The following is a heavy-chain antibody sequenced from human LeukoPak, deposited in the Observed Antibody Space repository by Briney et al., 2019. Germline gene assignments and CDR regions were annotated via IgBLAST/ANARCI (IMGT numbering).Heavy chain of an antibody. D-gene: IGHD6-19*01. Sequence: GGSLRLSCAASGFTFSSYGMHWVRQAPGKGLEWGAVISYDGSNKYYADSVKGRFTISRDNSKNTLYLQMNSLRAEDTAVYYCAKRIIDSGWEDDAFDIWGQGTMVTVSS. CDR3: AKRIIDSGWEDDAFDI. CDR2: ISYDGSNK. V-gene: IGHV3-30*18. CDR1: GFTFSSYG. J-gene: IGHJ3*02.